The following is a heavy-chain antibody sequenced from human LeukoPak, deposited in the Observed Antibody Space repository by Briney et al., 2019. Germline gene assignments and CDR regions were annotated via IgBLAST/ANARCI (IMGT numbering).Heavy chain of an antibody. D-gene: IGHD6-13*01. Sequence: SETLSLTCTVSGGSISSYYWSWIRQPPGKGLEWIGYIYYSGSTNYNPSLKSRVTISVDTSKNQFSLKLSSVTAADTAVYYCARHRYSSSWYWATWGQGTLVTVSS. CDR2: IYYSGST. CDR1: GGSISSYY. CDR3: ARHRYSSSWYWAT. J-gene: IGHJ5*02. V-gene: IGHV4-59*01.